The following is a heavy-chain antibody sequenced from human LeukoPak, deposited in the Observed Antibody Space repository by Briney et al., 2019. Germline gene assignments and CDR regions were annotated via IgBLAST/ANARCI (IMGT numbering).Heavy chain of an antibody. J-gene: IGHJ4*02. CDR3: ARDTDSRNWNGLFDH. CDR1: GLTFSRDW. V-gene: IGHV3-7*01. CDR2: IRQDGGET. D-gene: IGHD6-13*01. Sequence: GGSLRLSCEASGLTFSRDWMGWVRQAPGKGLEWVANIRQDGGETYYGDSVKGRFIISRDNAKNSLFLQMNRLRAEDTAVYYCARDTDSRNWNGLFDHWGQGTLVTVSS.